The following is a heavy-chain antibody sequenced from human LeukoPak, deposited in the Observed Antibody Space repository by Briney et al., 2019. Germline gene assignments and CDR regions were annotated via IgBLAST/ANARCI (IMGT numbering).Heavy chain of an antibody. CDR2: ISYDGSNK. CDR1: GFTFSSYA. CDR3: ARDPRPTSLLWFGELYAPFDY. V-gene: IGHV3-30*04. Sequence: GRSLRLSCAASGFTFSSYAMHWVRQAPGKGLEWVAVISYDGSNKYYADSVKDRFTISRDNSKNTLYLQMNSLRAEDTAVYYCARDPRPTSLLWFGELYAPFDYWGQGTLVTVSS. D-gene: IGHD3-10*01. J-gene: IGHJ4*02.